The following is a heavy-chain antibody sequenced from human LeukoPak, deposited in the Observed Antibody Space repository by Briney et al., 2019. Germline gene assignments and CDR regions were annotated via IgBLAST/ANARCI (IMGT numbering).Heavy chain of an antibody. Sequence: ASVKVSCKASGYTFTSYGISWVRQAPGQGLEWMGWISAYNGNTNYAQKLQGRVTMTTDTSTSTAYMELRSLRSDDTAVYYCARDLGLLWFGEPYYMDVWGKGITVTVS. CDR1: GYTFTSYG. CDR3: ARDLGLLWFGEPYYMDV. D-gene: IGHD3-10*01. CDR2: ISAYNGNT. V-gene: IGHV1-18*01. J-gene: IGHJ6*03.